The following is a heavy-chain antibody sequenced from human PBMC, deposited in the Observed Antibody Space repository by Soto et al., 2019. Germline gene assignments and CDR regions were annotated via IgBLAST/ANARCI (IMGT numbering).Heavy chain of an antibody. CDR1: GGSISSSNW. D-gene: IGHD4-17*01. CDR3: ASEKRGYGGNPGFDY. CDR2: IYHSGST. V-gene: IGHV4-4*02. Sequence: QVQLQESGPGLVKPSGTLSLTCAVSGGSISSSNWWSWVRQPPGKGLEWIGEIYHSGSTNYNPSLKGRVTISVVKSKNQSSLKLSSVTAADTAVYYCASEKRGYGGNPGFDYWGQGTLVTVSS. J-gene: IGHJ4*02.